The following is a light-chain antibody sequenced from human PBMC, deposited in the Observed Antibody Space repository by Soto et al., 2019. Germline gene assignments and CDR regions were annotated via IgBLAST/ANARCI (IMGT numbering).Light chain of an antibody. CDR1: QSILYSSNNNNY. V-gene: IGKV4-1*01. J-gene: IGKJ3*01. CDR2: WAS. Sequence: DIVMTQSPDSLAVSLGERATINCKSSQSILYSSNNNNYLAWYQQKPGQPPKLLIYWASIRESGVPDRFSGSGSGTDFTLTISRLQAEDVAVYYCHQFYVNPSSFGPGTKVDI. CDR3: HQFYVNPSS.